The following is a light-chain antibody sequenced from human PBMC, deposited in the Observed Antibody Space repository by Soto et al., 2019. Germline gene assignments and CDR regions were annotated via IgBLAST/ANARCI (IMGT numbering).Light chain of an antibody. CDR3: SSNTRSSTLI. CDR1: SSDVGFYNY. Sequence: QSALTQPASVSGSPGQSITISCSGTSSDVGFYNYVSWYQQHPGKAPKLMIYDVTHRPSGVSNRFSGSKSGNTASLTISGLQAEDEADYFCSSNTRSSTLIFGTGTKVTVL. V-gene: IGLV2-14*01. J-gene: IGLJ1*01. CDR2: DVT.